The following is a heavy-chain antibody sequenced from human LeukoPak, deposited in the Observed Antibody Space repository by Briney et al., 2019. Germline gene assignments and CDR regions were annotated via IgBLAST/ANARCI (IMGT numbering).Heavy chain of an antibody. J-gene: IGHJ4*02. CDR2: INAGNGNT. V-gene: IGHV1-3*01. D-gene: IGHD6-13*01. CDR1: GYTFTSYA. Sequence: GASVKVSCKASGYTFTSYAMHWVGQAPGQRLEWMGWINAGNGNTKYSQKFQGRVTITRDTSASTAYMELSSLRSEDTAVYYCARYCYADGSSSWYYFDYWGQGTLVTVSS. CDR3: ARYCYADGSSSWYYFDY.